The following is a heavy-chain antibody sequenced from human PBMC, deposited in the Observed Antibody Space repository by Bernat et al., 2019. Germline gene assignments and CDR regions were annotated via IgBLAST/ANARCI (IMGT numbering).Heavy chain of an antibody. V-gene: IGHV4-59*08. CDR2: IYHSGST. D-gene: IGHD2-15*01. Sequence: QVQLQESGPGLVKPSETLSLTCSVSGGSISSSYWSWIRQPPGKGLEWIGYIYHSGSTNYNPSLKSRVTISIDTSKNQFSLKLSSVTAADTAVYYCARRDCSGGSCHLYFDYWGQGTLVTVSS. J-gene: IGHJ4*02. CDR1: GGSISSSY. CDR3: ARRDCSGGSCHLYFDY.